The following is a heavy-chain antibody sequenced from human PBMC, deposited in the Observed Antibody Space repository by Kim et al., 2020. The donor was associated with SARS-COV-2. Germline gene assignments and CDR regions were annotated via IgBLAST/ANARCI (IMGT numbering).Heavy chain of an antibody. V-gene: IGHV3-30*18. Sequence: GGSLRLSCAASGFTFSSYGMHWVRQAPGKGLEWVAVISYDGSNKYYADSVKGRFTISRDNSKNTLYLQMNSLRAEDTAVYYCAKERGYSGYDCPSNWGQGTLVTVSS. CDR2: ISYDGSNK. CDR1: GFTFSSYG. J-gene: IGHJ4*02. D-gene: IGHD5-12*01. CDR3: AKERGYSGYDCPSN.